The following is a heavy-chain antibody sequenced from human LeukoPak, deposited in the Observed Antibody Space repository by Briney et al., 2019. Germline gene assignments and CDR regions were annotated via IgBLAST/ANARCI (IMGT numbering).Heavy chain of an antibody. CDR1: GYTFTCYY. V-gene: IGHV1-2*02. D-gene: IGHD3-22*01. CDR3: ARGTYYYESSGSYYFDY. CDR2: INPNSGGT. Sequence: ASVKVSCKASGYTFTCYYIHWVRQAPGQGLEWMGWINPNSGGTNYAEKFQGRVTMTRDTSISTAYMELSRLRSDDTAVYYCARGTYYYESSGSYYFDYWGQGTLVTVSP. J-gene: IGHJ4*02.